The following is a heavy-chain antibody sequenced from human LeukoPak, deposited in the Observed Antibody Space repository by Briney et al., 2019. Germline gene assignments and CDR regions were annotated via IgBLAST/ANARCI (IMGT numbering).Heavy chain of an antibody. J-gene: IGHJ5*02. CDR3: AGLGSTVKGRIDP. CDR2: ISTDSGDA. CDR1: GYHFTGYH. D-gene: IGHD5/OR15-5a*01. V-gene: IGHV1-2*02. Sequence: SVKVSCKASGYHFTGYHVHWVRQAPGQGLEWMGRISTDSGDADIAQKFQGRVTMTRDTSISTAYMELSRLTSDDSAVYYCAGLGSTVKGRIDPWGQGTSVTVSS.